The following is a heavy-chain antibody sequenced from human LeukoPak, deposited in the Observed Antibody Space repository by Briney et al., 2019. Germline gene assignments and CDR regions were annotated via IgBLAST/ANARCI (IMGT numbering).Heavy chain of an antibody. J-gene: IGHJ4*02. Sequence: GGSLRLSCAASGFTFSSYAMHWVRQAPGKGLEWVAVISYDGSNKYYADSVKGRFTISRDNSKNTLYRQMNSLRAEDTAVYYWARDRVSGSGWYPYFDYWGQGTLVTVSS. V-gene: IGHV3-30*04. D-gene: IGHD6-19*01. CDR1: GFTFSSYA. CDR2: ISYDGSNK. CDR3: ARDRVSGSGWYPYFDY.